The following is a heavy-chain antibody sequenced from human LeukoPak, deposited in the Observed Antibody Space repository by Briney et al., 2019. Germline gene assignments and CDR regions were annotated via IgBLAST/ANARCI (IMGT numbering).Heavy chain of an antibody. CDR3: ATDRWELLLYY. CDR1: GYTFTSYG. CDR2: ISAYNGNT. Sequence: ASVKVSCKASGYTFTSYGISWVRQAPGQGLEWMGWISAYNGNTNYAQKFQGRVTMTEDASTDTAYMELSSLRSEDTAVYYCATDRWELLLYYWGQGTLVTVSS. J-gene: IGHJ4*02. V-gene: IGHV1-18*01. D-gene: IGHD1-26*01.